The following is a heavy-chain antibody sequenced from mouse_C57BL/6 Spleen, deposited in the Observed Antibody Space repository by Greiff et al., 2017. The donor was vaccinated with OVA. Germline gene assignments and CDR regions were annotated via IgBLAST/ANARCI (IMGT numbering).Heavy chain of an antibody. CDR1: GFTFSSYA. CDR2: ISDGGSYT. V-gene: IGHV5-4*03. CDR3: ARSYYSKIYAMDY. J-gene: IGHJ4*01. Sequence: DVKLVESGGGLVKPGGSLKLSCAASGFTFSSYAMSWVRQTPEKRLEWVATISDGGSYTYYPDNVKGRFTISRDNAKNNLYLQMSHLKSEDTAMYYCARSYYSKIYAMDYWGQGTSVTVAS. D-gene: IGHD2-5*01.